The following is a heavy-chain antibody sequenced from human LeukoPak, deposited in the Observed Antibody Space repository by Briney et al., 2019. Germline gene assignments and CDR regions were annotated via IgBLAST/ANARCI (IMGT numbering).Heavy chain of an antibody. D-gene: IGHD2-2*01. V-gene: IGHV4-34*01. CDR3: VRFIVVVPAAMYYYGMDV. J-gene: IGHJ6*02. CDR2: INHSGST. Sequence: SETLSLTCAVYGGSFSGYYWSWIRQPPGKGLEWIGEINHSGSTNYNPSLKSRVTISVDTSKNQFSLKLSSVTAADTAVYYCVRFIVVVPAAMYYYGMDVWGQGTTVTVSS. CDR1: GGSFSGYY.